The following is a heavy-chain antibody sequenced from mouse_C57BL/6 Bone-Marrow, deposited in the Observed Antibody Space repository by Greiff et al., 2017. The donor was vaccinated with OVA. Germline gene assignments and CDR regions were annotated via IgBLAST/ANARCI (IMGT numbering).Heavy chain of an antibody. CDR2: INPNNGGT. CDR3: ARSRLRLFAY. CDR1: GYTFTDYN. Sequence: EVQLQESGPELVKPGASVKIPCKASGYTFTDYNMDWVKQSHGKSLEWIGDINPNNGGTIYNQKFKGKATLTVDKSSSTAYMELRSLTSEDTAVYYCARSRLRLFAYWGQGTLVTVSA. J-gene: IGHJ3*01. V-gene: IGHV1-18*01. D-gene: IGHD1-1*01.